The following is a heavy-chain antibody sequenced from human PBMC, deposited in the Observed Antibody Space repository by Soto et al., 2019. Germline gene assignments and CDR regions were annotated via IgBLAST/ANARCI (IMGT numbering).Heavy chain of an antibody. J-gene: IGHJ6*02. CDR2: INSDGSST. CDR3: ARGRRYLRFLEWLRGMDV. V-gene: IGHV3-74*01. D-gene: IGHD3-3*01. Sequence: GGSLRLSCAASGFTFSSYWMHWVRQAPGKGLVWVSRINSDGSSTSYADSVKGRFTISRDNAKNTLYLQMNSLRAEETAVYYCARGRRYLRFLEWLRGMDVWGQGTTVTVSS. CDR1: GFTFSSYW.